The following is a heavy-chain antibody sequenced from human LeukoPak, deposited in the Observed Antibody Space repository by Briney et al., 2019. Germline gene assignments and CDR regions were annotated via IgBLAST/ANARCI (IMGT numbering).Heavy chain of an antibody. CDR3: ARRWGSGLDY. CDR1: GFTFSDYS. J-gene: IGHJ4*02. Sequence: KTGGSLRLSCAASGFTFSDYSMNWVRQAPGKGLEWVSSISSSSSYIYYADSVKGRFTISRDNAKNSLYLQMNSLRAEDTAVYYCARRWGSGLDYWGQGTLVTVSS. CDR2: ISSSSSYI. V-gene: IGHV3-21*01. D-gene: IGHD6-19*01.